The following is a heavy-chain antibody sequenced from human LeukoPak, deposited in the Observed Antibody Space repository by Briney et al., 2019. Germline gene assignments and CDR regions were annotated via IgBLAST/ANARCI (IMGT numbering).Heavy chain of an antibody. J-gene: IGHJ4*02. CDR3: AREGGYSSGWPFDY. Sequence: PGGSLRLSCAASGFTFSSYWMHWVRQAPGKGLVWVSRINSDGSRTSYADSVKGRFTISRDNAKNTLYLQMNSLRAEDTAVYYCAREGGYSSGWPFDYWGQGTLVTVSS. CDR1: GFTFSSYW. CDR2: INSDGSRT. D-gene: IGHD6-19*01. V-gene: IGHV3-74*01.